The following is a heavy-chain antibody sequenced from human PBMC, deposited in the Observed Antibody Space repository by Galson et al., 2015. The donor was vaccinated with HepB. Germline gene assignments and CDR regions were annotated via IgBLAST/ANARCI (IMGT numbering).Heavy chain of an antibody. CDR2: INSDGSIT. D-gene: IGHD3/OR15-3a*01. CDR1: GLTFSNYW. J-gene: IGHJ6*02. Sequence: SLRLSCAASGLTFSNYWMHWVRQVPGKGLVRVSPINSDGSITTYADSVKGRFTISRDNAKNTLYLQMNSLRVEDTAIYFCANGVSDWGDGYGLVVWGQGSTVTVS. CDR3: ANGVSDWGDGYGLVV. V-gene: IGHV3-74*01.